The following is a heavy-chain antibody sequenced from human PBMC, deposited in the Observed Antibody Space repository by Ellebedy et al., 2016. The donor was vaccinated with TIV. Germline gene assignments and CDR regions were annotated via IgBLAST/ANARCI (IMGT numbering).Heavy chain of an antibody. CDR2: IKGDGSEK. V-gene: IGHV3-7*03. CDR3: VRGSPVWFD. Sequence: PGGSLRLSCAASGFTFSSYWMSWVRQAPGKGVDWVANIKGDGSEKSHADSVKGRFTISSDNAKNSLYLQMNSLTAEDTAVYYCVRGSPVWFDWGQGTLVTVSS. D-gene: IGHD3-10*01. J-gene: IGHJ4*02. CDR1: GFTFSSYW.